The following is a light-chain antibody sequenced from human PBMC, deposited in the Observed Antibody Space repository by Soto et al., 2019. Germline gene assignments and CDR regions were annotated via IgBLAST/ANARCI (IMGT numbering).Light chain of an antibody. J-gene: IGKJ5*01. Sequence: DIQMTQSPSSLSASVGGRVTITCQASQNINNYLNWYQQKPGRAPKLLIYDASNLEAGVPSGFRGSGSGTDFTFTIRRLQPEDIATYYCQQYENLPTCGQGTRLEIK. CDR3: QQYENLPT. CDR2: DAS. CDR1: QNINNY. V-gene: IGKV1-33*01.